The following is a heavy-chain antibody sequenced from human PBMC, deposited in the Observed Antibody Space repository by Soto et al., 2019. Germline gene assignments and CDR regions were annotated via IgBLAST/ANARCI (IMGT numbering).Heavy chain of an antibody. J-gene: IGHJ6*03. Sequence: EVQLVESGGGLVQPGGSPRLSCAASGFTFSSYDMHWVRQATGKGLEWVSAIGTAGDTYYPGSVKGRFTISRENAKNSLYLQMNSLRAGDTAVYYCARGGTDYYYGSGSYYNNYYYYMDVWGKGTTVTVSS. CDR3: ARGGTDYYYGSGSYYNNYYYYMDV. CDR2: IGTAGDT. D-gene: IGHD3-10*01. CDR1: GFTFSSYD. V-gene: IGHV3-13*01.